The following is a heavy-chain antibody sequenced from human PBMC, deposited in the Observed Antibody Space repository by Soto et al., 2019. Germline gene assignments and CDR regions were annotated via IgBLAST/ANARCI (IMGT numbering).Heavy chain of an antibody. D-gene: IGHD4-17*01. CDR2: ISWDGGST. CDR3: AKDQPDYGGNSAFDY. CDR1: GFTFDDYT. Sequence: GGSLRLSCAASGFTFDDYTMHWVRQAPGKGLEWVSLISWDGGSTYYADSVKGRFTISRDNSKNSLYLQMNSLRTEDTALYYCAKDQPDYGGNSAFDYWGQGTLVTVSS. V-gene: IGHV3-43*01. J-gene: IGHJ4*02.